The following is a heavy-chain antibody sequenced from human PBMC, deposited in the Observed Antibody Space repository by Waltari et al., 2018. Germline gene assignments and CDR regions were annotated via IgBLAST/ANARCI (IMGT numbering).Heavy chain of an antibody. CDR3: AREXYTNNILDGFDX. CDR2: MNPHXGNT. J-gene: IGHJ3*02. CDR1: VLSFTNYD. V-gene: IGHV1-8*01. Sequence: QXXQSGXEVXKPGASVKVYCRXSVLSFTNYDVHWFRQASGKGLELMGXMNPHXGNTAXAQNFQGRANXTRNTSIKTAYMELSSLXHEYTAVYXCAREXYTNNILDGFDXWGQGTXVAGSS. D-gene: IGHD2-2*02.